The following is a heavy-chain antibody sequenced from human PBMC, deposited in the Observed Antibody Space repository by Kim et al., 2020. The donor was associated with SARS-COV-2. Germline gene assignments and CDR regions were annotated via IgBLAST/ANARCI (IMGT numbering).Heavy chain of an antibody. CDR1: GFTFSSYS. V-gene: IGHV3-21*01. CDR3: ARAATGGDYVPLDF. J-gene: IGHJ4*02. CDR2: ISSSSSYI. Sequence: GGSLRLSCAASGFTFSSYSMNWVRQAPGKGLEWVSSISSSSSYIYYADSVKGRFTISRDNAKNSLYLQMNSLRAEDTAVYYCARAATGGDYVPLDFWGQGTLVTVSS. D-gene: IGHD4-17*01.